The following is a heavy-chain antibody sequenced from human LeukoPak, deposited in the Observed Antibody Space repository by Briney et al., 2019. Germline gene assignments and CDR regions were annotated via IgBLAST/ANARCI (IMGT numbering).Heavy chain of an antibody. D-gene: IGHD5-18*01. CDR1: GFTFSSYA. CDR3: ANDLGWIQLNLG. J-gene: IGHJ4*02. V-gene: IGHV3-23*01. Sequence: GGSLRLSCAASGFTFSSYAMHWVRQAPGKGLEWVSGITGNGATTYYADSVKGRFTISRDNSRNTVYLQMNSLRAEDTAVYYCANDLGWIQLNLGRGQGTLVTVSS. CDR2: ITGNGATT.